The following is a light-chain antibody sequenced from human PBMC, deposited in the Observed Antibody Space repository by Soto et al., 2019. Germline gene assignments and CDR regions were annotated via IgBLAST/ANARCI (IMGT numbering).Light chain of an antibody. CDR2: DVT. V-gene: IGLV2-11*01. CDR3: CSYAGSYSWV. Sequence: QSVLTQPRSVSGSPGQSVTISCTGTSSNVGGYSYVSWYQQHPGIAPQLIIYDVTKRPSGVPDRFSGSKSGNTASLTISGLQAEDEADYYCCSYAGSYSWVFGGGTQLTV. CDR1: SSNVGGYSY. J-gene: IGLJ3*02.